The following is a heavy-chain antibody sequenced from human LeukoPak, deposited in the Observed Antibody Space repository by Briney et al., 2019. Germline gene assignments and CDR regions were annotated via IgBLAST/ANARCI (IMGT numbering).Heavy chain of an antibody. J-gene: IGHJ6*03. D-gene: IGHD4-17*01. CDR3: ARNTGRYYYMDV. V-gene: IGHV3-20*04. Sequence: GGSLRLSCAPSGFTFDDYGMSWVRQAPGKGLEWVSGINWNGGSTGYADSVKCRFTISRDNAKNSLYLQMNSLRAEDTALYYCARNTGRYYYMDVWGKGTTVTVSS. CDR2: INWNGGST. CDR1: GFTFDDYG.